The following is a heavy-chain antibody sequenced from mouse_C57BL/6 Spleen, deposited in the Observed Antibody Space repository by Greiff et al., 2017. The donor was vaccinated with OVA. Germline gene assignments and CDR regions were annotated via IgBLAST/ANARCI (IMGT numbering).Heavy chain of an antibody. D-gene: IGHD3-2*02. J-gene: IGHJ4*01. CDR3: GGTAQASDAMDY. Sequence: VQLQQSGPELVKPGASVKLSCKASGYSFTDYNMNWVKQSNGKSLEWIGVINPNYGTTSYNQKFKGKATLTVDQSSSTAYMQLNSLTSEDSAVYYCGGTAQASDAMDYWGQGTSVTVSS. CDR1: GYSFTDYN. CDR2: INPNYGTT. V-gene: IGHV1-39*01.